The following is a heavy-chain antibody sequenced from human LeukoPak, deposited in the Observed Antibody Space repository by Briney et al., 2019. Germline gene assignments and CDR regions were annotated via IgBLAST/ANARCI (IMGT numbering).Heavy chain of an antibody. CDR1: GGSFSGYY. CDR2: INHSGST. CDR3: ARAGYCTGGVCYPDAFDI. Sequence: PSETLSLTCAVYGGSFSGYYWSWIRQPPGKGLEWIGEINHSGSTNYNPSLKSRVTISVDTSKNQFSLKLSSVTAADTAVYYCARAGYCTGGVCYPDAFDIWGQGTTVTVSS. D-gene: IGHD2-8*02. V-gene: IGHV4-34*01. J-gene: IGHJ3*02.